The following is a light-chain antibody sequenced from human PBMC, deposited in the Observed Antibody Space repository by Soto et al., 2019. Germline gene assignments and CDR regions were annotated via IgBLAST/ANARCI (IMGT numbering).Light chain of an antibody. CDR3: QQLNSYPLT. V-gene: IGKV1-9*01. CDR1: QGISSY. Sequence: DIQLTQSPSFLSASVGDRVTITCRASQGISSYLAWYQQNPGKAPKFLIYAASTLQSGVPSRFSGSGSGTEFTLTISSLQPEDFGTYYCQQLNSYPLTFGGGTKVDIK. CDR2: AAS. J-gene: IGKJ4*01.